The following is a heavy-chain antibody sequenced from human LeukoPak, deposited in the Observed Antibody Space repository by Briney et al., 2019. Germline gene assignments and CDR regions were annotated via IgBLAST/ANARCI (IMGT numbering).Heavy chain of an antibody. Sequence: PGGSLRLSCAASGFTVSSNYMSWVRQAPGKGLEWASVIYSGGSTYYADSVKGGFTISRDNSKNTLYLQMNSLRAEDTAVYYCARLQLLWFGESKNAFDIWGQGTMVTVSS. V-gene: IGHV3-66*04. J-gene: IGHJ3*02. D-gene: IGHD3-10*01. CDR3: ARLQLLWFGESKNAFDI. CDR1: GFTVSSNY. CDR2: IYSGGST.